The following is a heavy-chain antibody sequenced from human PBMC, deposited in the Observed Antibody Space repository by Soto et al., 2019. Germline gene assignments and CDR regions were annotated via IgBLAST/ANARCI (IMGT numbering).Heavy chain of an antibody. J-gene: IGHJ5*02. D-gene: IGHD5-12*01. CDR3: AREYSCYDYNWFDP. Sequence: QVQLVQSGAEVKKPGSSVKVSCKASGGTFSSYTISWVRQAPGQGLEWMGRIIPILGIANYAQKFQGRVTITADKSTSTAYMELSSLRSEDTAVYYCAREYSCYDYNWFDPWGQGTLVTVSS. CDR1: GGTFSSYT. V-gene: IGHV1-69*08. CDR2: IIPILGIA.